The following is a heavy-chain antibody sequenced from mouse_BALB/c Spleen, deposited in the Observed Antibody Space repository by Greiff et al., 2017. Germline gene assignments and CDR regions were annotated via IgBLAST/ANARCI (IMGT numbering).Heavy chain of an antibody. CDR3: ARSGNYGSWYFDV. CDR1: GFTFSSFG. V-gene: IGHV5-17*02. Sequence: EVKLMESGGGLVQPGGSRKLSCAASGFTFSSFGMHWVRQAPAKGLEWVAYISSGSSTIYYADTVKGRFTISRDNPKNTLFLQMTSLRSEDTAMYYCARSGNYGSWYFDVWGAGTTVTVSS. CDR2: ISSGSSTI. J-gene: IGHJ1*01. D-gene: IGHD1-2*01.